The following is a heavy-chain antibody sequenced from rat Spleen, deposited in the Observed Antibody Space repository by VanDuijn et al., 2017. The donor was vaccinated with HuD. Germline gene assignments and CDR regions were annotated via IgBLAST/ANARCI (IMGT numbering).Heavy chain of an antibody. D-gene: IGHD5-1*01. CDR1: GFSLTSYH. Sequence: QVQLKESGPGLVQPSQTLSLTCTVSGFSLTSYHVHWVRQPPGKGLEWMGVMWSDGDTSYNSALKSRLSISRDTSKSQVFLKMSSLQTEDTATYYCARGGLGGDYWYFDFWGPGTMVTVSS. CDR2: MWSDGDT. J-gene: IGHJ1*01. V-gene: IGHV2-32*01. CDR3: ARGGLGGDYWYFDF.